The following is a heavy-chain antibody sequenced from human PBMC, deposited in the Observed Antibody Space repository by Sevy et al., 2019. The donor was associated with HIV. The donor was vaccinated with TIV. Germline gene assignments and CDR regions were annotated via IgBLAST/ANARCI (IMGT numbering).Heavy chain of an antibody. V-gene: IGHV3-30*04. J-gene: IGHJ4*02. CDR1: VFTFSSYA. Sequence: GGSLRLSCAASVFTFSSYAMHWVRQAPGKGLEWVAVISYDGSNKYYADSVKGRFTISRDNSKNTLYLQMNSLRAEDTAVYYCAREFWYYGSGSYYNVDYWGQGTLVTVSS. CDR2: ISYDGSNK. CDR3: AREFWYYGSGSYYNVDY. D-gene: IGHD3-10*01.